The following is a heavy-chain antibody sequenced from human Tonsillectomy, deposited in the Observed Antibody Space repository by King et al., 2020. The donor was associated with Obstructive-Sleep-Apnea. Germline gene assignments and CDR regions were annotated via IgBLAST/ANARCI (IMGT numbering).Heavy chain of an antibody. CDR2: ISGSGGST. CDR3: AKAPSDILAGYYIYFDY. Sequence: VQPVESGGGLVQPGGSLRLSCAASAFTFSSYAMSWVRQAPGKGLEWVSSISGSGGSTYYADSVKGRFTISRDNSKSTLYLQVNSLRAEDTAVYYCAKAPSDILAGYYIYFDYWGQGTLVTVSS. CDR1: AFTFSSYA. D-gene: IGHD3-9*01. V-gene: IGHV3-23*04. J-gene: IGHJ4*02.